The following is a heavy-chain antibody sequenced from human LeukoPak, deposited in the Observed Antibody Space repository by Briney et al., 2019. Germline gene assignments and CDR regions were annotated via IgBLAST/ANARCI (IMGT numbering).Heavy chain of an antibody. CDR1: GFSFSNYG. V-gene: IGHV3-23*01. Sequence: GGTLRLSCAASGFSFSNYGMSWVRQAPGKGLEWVSAISGSGGSTYYADSVKGRFTISRDNSKNTLYLQMNSLRAEDTAVYYCAKDYSSYGNYYYYYMDVWGKGTTVTISS. CDR2: ISGSGGST. CDR3: AKDYSSYGNYYYYYMDV. J-gene: IGHJ6*03. D-gene: IGHD5-18*01.